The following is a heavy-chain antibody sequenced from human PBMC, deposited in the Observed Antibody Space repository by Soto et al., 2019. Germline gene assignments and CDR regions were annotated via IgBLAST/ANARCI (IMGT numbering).Heavy chain of an antibody. CDR3: ARDRCYDGTCYSASDS. V-gene: IGHV3-48*02. J-gene: IGHJ5*01. CDR2: ISTTSFTI. Sequence: PGGSLRLSCAAAGFRFSAYNMGWVRQAPGKGPEWIAHISTTSFTIYYADSVKGRFTISRDNDRNSLYLEMNSLRDEDTAVYYCARDRCYDGTCYSASDSWGQGTLVTVSS. D-gene: IGHD2-15*01. CDR1: GFRFSAYN.